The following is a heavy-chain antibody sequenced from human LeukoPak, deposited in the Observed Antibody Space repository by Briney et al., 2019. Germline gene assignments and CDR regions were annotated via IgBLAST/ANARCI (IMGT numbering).Heavy chain of an antibody. CDR1: GFTFSSYG. CDR3: AKDWVLVAAAGKTDWFDP. J-gene: IGHJ5*02. V-gene: IGHV3-30*02. D-gene: IGHD6-13*01. CDR2: IRYDGSNK. Sequence: GGSLRLSCAASGFTFSSYGMHWVRQAPGKGLEWVAFIRYDGSNKYYADSVKGRFTISRDNSKNTLYLQMNSLRAEDTAVYYCAKDWVLVAAAGKTDWFDPWGQGTLVTVSS.